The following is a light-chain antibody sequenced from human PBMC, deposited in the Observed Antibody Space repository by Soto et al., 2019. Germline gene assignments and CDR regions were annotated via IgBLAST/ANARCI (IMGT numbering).Light chain of an antibody. V-gene: IGLV1-40*01. Sequence: QSAPTPPPSVSGAPGQRVTISCTGSSSNIGAGYDVHWYQQLPGTAPKLLIYGNSNRPSGVPDRFSGSKSGTSASLAITGLQAEDEADYYCQSYDSSLSGYVFGTGTKVTVL. CDR2: GNS. J-gene: IGLJ1*01. CDR3: QSYDSSLSGYV. CDR1: SSNIGAGYD.